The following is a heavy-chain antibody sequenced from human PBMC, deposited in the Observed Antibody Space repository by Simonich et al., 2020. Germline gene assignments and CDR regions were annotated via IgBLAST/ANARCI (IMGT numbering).Heavy chain of an antibody. Sequence: QLQLQESGPGLVKPSETLSLTCTVSGGSISSSSYYWGWIRQPLGKGLEWIGRIYYSWGTYYNPPLKSRVTISVDTSKNQFSLKLSSVTAADTAVYYCARWAYSSSYFDYWGQGTLVTVSS. CDR3: ARWAYSSSYFDY. CDR2: IYYSWGT. V-gene: IGHV4-39*01. CDR1: GGSISSSSYY. D-gene: IGHD6-6*01. J-gene: IGHJ4*02.